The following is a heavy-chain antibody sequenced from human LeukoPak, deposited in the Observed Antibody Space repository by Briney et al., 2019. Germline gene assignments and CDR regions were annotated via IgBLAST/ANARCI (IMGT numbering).Heavy chain of an antibody. CDR3: ARSGNGHAHFVY. J-gene: IGHJ4*02. Sequence: GGSLRLSCAASGFTFDDYTMHWVRQAPGKGLEWVSVIRWDGSNTYYVDSVKGRFTISRDNSKNSLYLQMNSLRIEDTAVYYCARSGNGHAHFVYWGRGTLVTVSS. CDR1: GFTFDDYT. D-gene: IGHD4-23*01. CDR2: IRWDGSNT. V-gene: IGHV3-43*01.